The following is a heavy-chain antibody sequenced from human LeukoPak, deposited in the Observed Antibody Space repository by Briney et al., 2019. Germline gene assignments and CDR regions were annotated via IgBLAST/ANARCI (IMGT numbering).Heavy chain of an antibody. CDR3: AREARYYDILTGYHNYSGVDV. J-gene: IGHJ6*02. Sequence: GGSLGLSCAGSGFTVSNDYMTWVRQAPGKGLECVSAIYGGGTTYYADSVKGRFTISRDSSSNTLHLQMNSLRAEDTAVYYCAREARYYDILTGYHNYSGVDVWGQGTTVIVSS. CDR1: GFTVSNDY. D-gene: IGHD3-9*01. V-gene: IGHV3-66*01. CDR2: IYGGGTT.